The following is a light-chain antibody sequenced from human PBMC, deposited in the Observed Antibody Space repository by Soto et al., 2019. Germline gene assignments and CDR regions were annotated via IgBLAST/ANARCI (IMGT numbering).Light chain of an antibody. CDR2: EVS. J-gene: IGLJ1*01. CDR1: SSDVGGYNY. Sequence: QPALTPPPSASGSPGQSVTISCTGTSSDVGGYNYVSWYQQHPGKAPKLMIYEVSKRPSGVPDRFSGSKSGNTASLTVSGLQAEDEADYYCSSYAGSNNWNFGTGTKLTVL. CDR3: SSYAGSNNWN. V-gene: IGLV2-8*01.